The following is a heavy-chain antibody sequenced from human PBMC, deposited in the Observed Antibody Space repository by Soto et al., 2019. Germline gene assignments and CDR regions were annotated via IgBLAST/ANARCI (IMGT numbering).Heavy chain of an antibody. V-gene: IGHV1-18*01. CDR1: GYTFTNYG. D-gene: IGHD1-26*01. CDR2: INVYNGNT. J-gene: IGHJ5*02. CDR3: ARVVGALGHWFDP. Sequence: ASVKVSCKASGYTFTNYGISWVRQAPGQGLEWMGWINVYNGNTNYAQKLQGRVTMTTDTSTSTAYMELRSLRSDDTAVYYCARVVGALGHWFDPWGQGTLVTVSS.